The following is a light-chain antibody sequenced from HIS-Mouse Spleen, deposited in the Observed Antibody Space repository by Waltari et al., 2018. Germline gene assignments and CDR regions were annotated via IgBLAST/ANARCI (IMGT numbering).Light chain of an antibody. Sequence: QSALTQPPSASGSPGQSVTISCTGTRSAVGGYTYVSWYQQHPGQAPKLMIYEVSKRPSGVPDRFSGSKSGNTASLTVSGLQAEDEADYYCSSYAGSNNLVFGGGTKLTVL. CDR2: EVS. V-gene: IGLV2-8*01. CDR3: SSYAGSNNLV. CDR1: RSAVGGYTY. J-gene: IGLJ2*01.